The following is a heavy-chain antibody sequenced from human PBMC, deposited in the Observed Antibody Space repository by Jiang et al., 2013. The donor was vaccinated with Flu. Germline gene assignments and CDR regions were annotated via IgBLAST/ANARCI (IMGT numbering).Heavy chain of an antibody. D-gene: IGHD1-26*01. Sequence: VKVSCKASGYTFTGYFMHWVRQAPGQGLEWMSWINPNSGGTNYAQKFQGRVTMTRDTSISTAYMELNRLTSDDTAVYYCARGSVGATSPDSWGQGTLVTVSS. V-gene: IGHV1-2*02. CDR2: INPNSGGT. CDR1: GYTFTGYF. CDR3: ARGSVGATSPDS. J-gene: IGHJ4*02.